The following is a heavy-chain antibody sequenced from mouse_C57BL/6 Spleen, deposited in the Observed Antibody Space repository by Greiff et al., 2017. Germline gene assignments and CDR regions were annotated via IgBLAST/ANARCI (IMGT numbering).Heavy chain of an antibody. J-gene: IGHJ1*03. CDR3: ARLLYYYGSSSYWYFDV. V-gene: IGHV5-6*01. CDR1: GFTFSSYG. Sequence: EVMLVESGGDLVKPGGSLKLSCAASGFTFSSYGMSWVRQTPDKRLEWVATISSGGSYTYYPDSVKGRFTISRDNAKNTLYLQMSSLKSEDTAMYYCARLLYYYGSSSYWYFDVWGTGTTVTVSS. CDR2: ISSGGSYT. D-gene: IGHD1-1*01.